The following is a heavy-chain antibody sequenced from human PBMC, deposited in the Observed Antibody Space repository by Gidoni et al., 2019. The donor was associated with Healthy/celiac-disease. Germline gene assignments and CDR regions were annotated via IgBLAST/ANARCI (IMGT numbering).Heavy chain of an antibody. CDR3: LSSVYYTYDY. CDR2: TIDSSGTT. CDR1: GFTFSRCA. V-gene: IGHV3-23*01. D-gene: IGHD3-22*01. Sequence: EVQLLESGGGLVQPGGSLRLSCTASGFTFSRCAVTWVRQAPGKGLEWVSTTIDSSGTTNYPESVKGRFTISRDNSKNTLYLQMNSLRAEDTAVYYCLSSVYYTYDYWGQGTLVTVSS. J-gene: IGHJ4*02.